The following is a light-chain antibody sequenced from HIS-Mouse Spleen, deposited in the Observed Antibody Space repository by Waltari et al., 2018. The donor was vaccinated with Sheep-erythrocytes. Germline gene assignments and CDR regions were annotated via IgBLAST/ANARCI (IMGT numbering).Light chain of an antibody. CDR3: CSYAGSSTPWV. V-gene: IGLV2-23*01. Sequence: QSARTQPASVSGSPGQSTTISCTGTSRDVGRYNLVSWYQQHPGKAPKLMIYEGSKRPSGVSNRFSGSTSGNTASLTISGLQAEDEADYYCCSYAGSSTPWVFGGGTKLTVL. J-gene: IGLJ3*02. CDR1: SRDVGRYNL. CDR2: EGS.